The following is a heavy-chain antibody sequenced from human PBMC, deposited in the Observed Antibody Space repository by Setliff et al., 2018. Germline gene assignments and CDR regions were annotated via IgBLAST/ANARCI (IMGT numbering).Heavy chain of an antibody. Sequence: SETLSLTCTVSGGSISNTYYYWSWIRQPAGQGLEWIGQIYTSWSTNYNPSLKSRVTISLDMSKNEFYLRMASVTSADTAMYYCARAPSGVAAGTGFDYWGQGTLVTVSS. CDR2: IYTSWST. J-gene: IGHJ4*02. V-gene: IGHV4-61*09. D-gene: IGHD6-13*01. CDR3: ARAPSGVAAGTGFDY. CDR1: GGSISNTYYY.